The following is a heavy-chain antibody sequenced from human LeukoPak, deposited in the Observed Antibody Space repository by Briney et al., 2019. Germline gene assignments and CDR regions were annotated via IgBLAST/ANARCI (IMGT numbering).Heavy chain of an antibody. CDR1: GFTFSSYA. CDR2: ISGSGGST. Sequence: GGSLRLSCAASGFTFSSYAMRWVRQAPGKGLEWVSAISGSGGSTYYADSVKGRFTISRDNSKNTLYLQMNSLRAEDTAVYYCAKGRAYYYGSGYFDYWGQGTLVTVSS. CDR3: AKGRAYYYGSGYFDY. V-gene: IGHV3-23*01. J-gene: IGHJ4*02. D-gene: IGHD3-10*01.